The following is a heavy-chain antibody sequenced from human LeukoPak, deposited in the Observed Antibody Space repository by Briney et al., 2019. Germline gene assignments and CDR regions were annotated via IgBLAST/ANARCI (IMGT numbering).Heavy chain of an antibody. D-gene: IGHD2-2*01. CDR3: AKRGGSCSSTSCYGGFDY. Sequence: PGGSLRLSCVASGFTFSNYARSWVRQAPGKGLEWVSAIGGSGGSTYYADSVKGRFTISRDNSKNTLYLQMNSLRAEDMALYYCAKRGGSCSSTSCYGGFDYWSQGTLVTVSS. CDR1: GFTFSNYA. J-gene: IGHJ4*02. CDR2: IGGSGGST. V-gene: IGHV3-23*01.